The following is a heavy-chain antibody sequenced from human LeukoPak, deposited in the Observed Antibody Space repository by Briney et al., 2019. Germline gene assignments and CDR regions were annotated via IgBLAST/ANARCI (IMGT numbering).Heavy chain of an antibody. V-gene: IGHV3-53*01. CDR3: ARGAYCSSTSCYFT. CDR1: GFTVSSNY. CDR2: IYSGGTT. D-gene: IGHD2-2*01. Sequence: GGSLRLSCAASGFTVSSNYMSWVRQAPGKGLEWVSFIYSGGTTYYADSVKGRFTFSRDNSKNTLYLQMNSLRAEDTAMYYCARGAYCSSTSCYFTWGQGTLVTVSS. J-gene: IGHJ5*02.